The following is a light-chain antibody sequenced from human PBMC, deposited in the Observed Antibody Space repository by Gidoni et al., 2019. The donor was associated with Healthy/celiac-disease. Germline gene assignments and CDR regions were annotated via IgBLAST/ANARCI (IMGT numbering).Light chain of an antibody. J-gene: IGKJ1*01. Sequence: IHMTQSPSSLAAIVGDRVTITCRASQSISSYLNWYQQQQGKAPKPLLHSASSLQRGVPSRFRGSGSGTDFTLTISSLQPEDFATYFCQQRYSTPPPCTFGQGTKLEIK. V-gene: IGKV1-39*01. CDR2: SAS. CDR1: QSISSY. CDR3: QQRYSTPPPCT.